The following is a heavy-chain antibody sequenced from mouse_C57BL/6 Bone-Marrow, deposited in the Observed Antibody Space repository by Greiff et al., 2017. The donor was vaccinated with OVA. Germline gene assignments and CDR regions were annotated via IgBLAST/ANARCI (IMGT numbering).Heavy chain of an antibody. CDR2: IDPENGDT. CDR3: TTDGN. Sequence: LVESGAELVRPGASVKLSCTASGFNIKDDYMHWVKQRPEQGLEWIGWIDPENGDTEYASKFQGKATITADTSSNTAYLQLSSLTSEDTAVYYCTTDGNWGQGTLVTVSA. V-gene: IGHV14-4*01. D-gene: IGHD2-3*01. CDR1: GFNIKDDY. J-gene: IGHJ3*01.